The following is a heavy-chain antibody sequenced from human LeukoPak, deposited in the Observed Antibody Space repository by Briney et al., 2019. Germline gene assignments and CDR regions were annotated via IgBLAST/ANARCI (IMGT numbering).Heavy chain of an antibody. V-gene: IGHV3-30*18. Sequence: GGSLRLSCAASGFTFSNYGIHWVRQAPGKGLEWVAVISYDGSNKYYAESVKGRFTISRDNSKNTLYLQMSSLRVEDTAVYYCVKEPYSSSWHGDFHYYGMDVWGQGTTVTVSS. D-gene: IGHD6-13*01. J-gene: IGHJ6*02. CDR1: GFTFSNYG. CDR3: VKEPYSSSWHGDFHYYGMDV. CDR2: ISYDGSNK.